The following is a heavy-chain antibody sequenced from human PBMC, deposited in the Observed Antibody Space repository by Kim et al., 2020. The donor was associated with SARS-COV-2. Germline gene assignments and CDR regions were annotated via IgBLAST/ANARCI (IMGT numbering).Heavy chain of an antibody. V-gene: IGHV4-39*01. J-gene: IGHJ3*02. Sequence: SETLSLTCTVSGGSISSSSYYWGWIRQPPGKGLEWIGSIYYSGSTYYNPSLKSRVTISVDTSKNQFSLKLSSVTAADTAVYYCAGESRWLQLQSEAARAFDIWGQGTMVTVSS. CDR2: IYYSGST. CDR1: GGSISSSSYY. CDR3: AGESRWLQLQSEAARAFDI. D-gene: IGHD5-12*01.